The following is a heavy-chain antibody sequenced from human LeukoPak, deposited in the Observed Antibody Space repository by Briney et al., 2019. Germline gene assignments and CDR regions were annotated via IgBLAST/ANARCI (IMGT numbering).Heavy chain of an antibody. CDR2: FDPEDGKT. D-gene: IGHD6-19*01. CDR3: ATNLGIAVAGGAFDL. CDR1: SYSLTELS. J-gene: IGHJ3*01. Sequence: ASVKVSCKVSSYSLTELSMHWMRQAPRKGLEWMGGFDPEDGKTIYAQRLQGRVTMTEDTSTDTAYMQLRSLISEDSAVYYCATNLGIAVAGGAFDLWGQGTVVTVSS. V-gene: IGHV1-24*01.